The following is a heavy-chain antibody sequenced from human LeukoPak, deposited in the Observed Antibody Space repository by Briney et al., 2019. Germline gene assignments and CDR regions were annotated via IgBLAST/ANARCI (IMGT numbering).Heavy chain of an antibody. CDR2: IRGRVYGATT. CDR3: SRERAGAFQY. Sequence: GGSLRLSCTTSGFIFGDYAMSWVRQAPGKGLEWVSLIRGRVYGATTEYAASVKGRFAMSSDDSKSIAYLQMNSLKSEDTAMYYCSRERAGAFQYWGQGILVTVSS. V-gene: IGHV3-49*04. CDR1: GFIFGDYA. J-gene: IGHJ4*02.